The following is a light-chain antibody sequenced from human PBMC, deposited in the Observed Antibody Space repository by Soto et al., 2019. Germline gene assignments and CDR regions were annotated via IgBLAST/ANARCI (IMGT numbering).Light chain of an antibody. J-gene: IGKJ2*01. Sequence: EIVLTPSPATLSLSPGERANLSCRASQSVSRYLAWYQQKPGQAPRLLIYEASNRATGIPARFSGSGSGTDFTLTISSLEPEDSAVYYCQQRSNWPTTFGQGKKLEIK. CDR1: QSVSRY. V-gene: IGKV3-11*01. CDR2: EAS. CDR3: QQRSNWPTT.